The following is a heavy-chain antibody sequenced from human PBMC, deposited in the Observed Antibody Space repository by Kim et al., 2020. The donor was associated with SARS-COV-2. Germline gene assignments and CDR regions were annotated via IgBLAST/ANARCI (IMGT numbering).Heavy chain of an antibody. CDR3: ARLAGRGYDAFDI. D-gene: IGHD3-10*01. Sequence: SHHPSLKRPVTISVDTSTNQFSLKLNSVTAADTAVYYCARLAGRGYDAFDIWGQGTMVTVSS. V-gene: IGHV4-39*01. J-gene: IGHJ3*02.